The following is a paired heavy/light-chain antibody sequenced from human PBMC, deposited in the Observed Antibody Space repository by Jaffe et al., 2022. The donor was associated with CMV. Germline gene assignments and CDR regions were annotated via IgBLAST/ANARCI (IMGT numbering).Heavy chain of an antibody. Sequence: QVQLVESGGGLVKPGGSLRLSCAASGFTFSDYYMSWIRQARGKGLEWVSYISSSGSTIYYADSVKGRFTISRDNAKNSLYLQMNSLRAEDTAVYYCARSGSGSYRTPLFDYWGQGTLVTVSS. CDR1: GFTFSDYY. J-gene: IGHJ4*02. CDR3: ARSGSGSYRTPLFDY. D-gene: IGHD1-26*01. CDR2: ISSSGSTI. V-gene: IGHV3-11*01.
Light chain of an antibody. CDR1: SSNIGSNY. J-gene: IGLJ2*01. V-gene: IGLV1-47*01. CDR2: RNN. CDR3: AAWDDSHVV. Sequence: QSVLTQPPSASGTPGQRVTISCSGSSSNIGSNYVYWYQQLPGTAPKLLIYRNNQRPSGVPDRFSGSKSGTSASLAISGLRSEDEADYYCAAWDDSHVVFGGGTKLTVL.